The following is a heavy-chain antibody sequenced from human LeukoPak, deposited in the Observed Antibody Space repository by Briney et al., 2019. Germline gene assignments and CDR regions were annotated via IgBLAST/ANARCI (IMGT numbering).Heavy chain of an antibody. CDR3: ARVGRSSGWYSQLFYYYYYMDV. V-gene: IGHV4-34*01. D-gene: IGHD6-19*01. CDR1: GGSFSGYY. Sequence: SETLSLTCAVYGGSFSGYYWSWIRQPPGKGLEWIGEINHSGSTNYNPSLKSRVTISVDTSKNQFSLKLSSVTAADTAVYYCARVGRSSGWYSQLFYYYYYMDVWGKGTTVTVSS. J-gene: IGHJ6*03. CDR2: INHSGST.